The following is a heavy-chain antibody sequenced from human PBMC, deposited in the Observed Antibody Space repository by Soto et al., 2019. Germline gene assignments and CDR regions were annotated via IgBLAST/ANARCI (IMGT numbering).Heavy chain of an antibody. Sequence: QVQLQQWGAGLLKPSETLSLTCAVYGGSLSGYFWSWIRQPPGRGLEWIGDISRGGDTNYNSALKTPRSISVDTSKNQFSLNLKSLTAPDTAVYFCARENLTDDYEGFIDFWGQGTLVTVSS. V-gene: IGHV4-34*02. CDR1: GGSLSGYF. CDR2: ISRGGDT. D-gene: IGHD3-9*01. J-gene: IGHJ4*02. CDR3: ARENLTDDYEGFIDF.